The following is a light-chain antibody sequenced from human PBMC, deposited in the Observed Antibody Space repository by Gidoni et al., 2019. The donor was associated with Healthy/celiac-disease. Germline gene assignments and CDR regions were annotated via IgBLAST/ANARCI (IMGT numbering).Light chain of an antibody. CDR1: QSVSSSY. Sequence: EIVLTQSPGTLSLSPGERATLSCRASQSVSSSYLAWYQQKPGQAPRLLSYGASSRATGIPDRFSGSGSGPDFTLTISRLEPADFAVYYCQQYGSSPMYTFGQGTKLEIK. CDR2: GAS. J-gene: IGKJ2*01. CDR3: QQYGSSPMYT. V-gene: IGKV3-20*01.